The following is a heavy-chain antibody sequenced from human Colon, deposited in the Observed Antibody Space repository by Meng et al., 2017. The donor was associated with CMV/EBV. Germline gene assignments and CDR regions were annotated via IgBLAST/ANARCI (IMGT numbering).Heavy chain of an antibody. D-gene: IGHD4-17*01. CDR1: GFSLNSYE. Sequence: GESLKISCAVSGFSLNSYEMNWVRQAPGKGLEWISYMSSSGSISYYADSVKGRFTISRDNAKNSLFLQLNSLRAEDTAVYYCARDGRYDNGSYYYNYAMDFWGRGTMVTVSS. CDR3: ARDGRYDNGSYYYNYAMDF. V-gene: IGHV3-48*03. CDR2: MSSSGSIS. J-gene: IGHJ6*02.